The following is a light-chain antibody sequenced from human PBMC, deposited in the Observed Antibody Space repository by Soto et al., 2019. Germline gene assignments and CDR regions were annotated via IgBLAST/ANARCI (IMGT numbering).Light chain of an antibody. J-gene: IGLJ3*02. Sequence: QSALTQPASVSGSPGQSITISCTGTSSDVGSYNLVSWYQQHPGKVPKLIIYEDNKRPSGVSSRFSGSKSGNTASLTVSGLQAEDEGDYHCCSYGPRHTWLFGGGTKVTVL. CDR1: SSDVGSYNL. CDR3: CSYGPRHTWL. V-gene: IGLV2-23*01. CDR2: EDN.